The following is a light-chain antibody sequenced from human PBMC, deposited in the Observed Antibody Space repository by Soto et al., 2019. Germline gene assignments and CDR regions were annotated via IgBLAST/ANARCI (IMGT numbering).Light chain of an antibody. CDR3: QQYKSSNLT. V-gene: IGKV1-5*03. CDR1: QSISSW. J-gene: IGKJ3*01. Sequence: DIQMTQSPSTLSASVGDRVTITCRASQSISSWLAWYQQKPGKAPKLLIYRASNLESGVPSRFTGSGSGTEFTLTISSLQPDDFATYYCQQYKSSNLTFGPGTKVDIK. CDR2: RAS.